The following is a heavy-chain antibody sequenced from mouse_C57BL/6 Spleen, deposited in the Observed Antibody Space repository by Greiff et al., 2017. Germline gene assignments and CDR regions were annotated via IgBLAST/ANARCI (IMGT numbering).Heavy chain of an antibody. CDR1: GYAFTNYL. Sequence: QVQLQQSGAELVRPGTSVKVSCKASGYAFTNYLIDWVKQRPGQGLEWIGVINPGGGGTNYNEKFKGQATLTVDKSSSTTYMELRSLTSEDTAVYYCARREVYDYDYAMDYWGQGTSVTVSS. CDR2: INPGGGGT. J-gene: IGHJ4*01. V-gene: IGHV1-54*01. D-gene: IGHD2-4*01. CDR3: ARREVYDYDYAMDY.